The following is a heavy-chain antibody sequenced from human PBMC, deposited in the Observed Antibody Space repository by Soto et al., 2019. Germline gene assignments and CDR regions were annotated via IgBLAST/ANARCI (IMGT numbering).Heavy chain of an antibody. Sequence: QVTVKASGPVLVKPTETLTLTCTVSGFSLSNAGLGVRWIRQPPGKALEWLAHIFSNDEKSYRTSLKSRLTISKDTSKSQVVLIMTNMDPVDTATYYCASTYTTSWYWFDPWGQGTLGTVSS. CDR3: ASTYTTSWYWFDP. J-gene: IGHJ5*02. D-gene: IGHD6-13*01. CDR1: GFSLSNAGLG. CDR2: IFSNDEK. V-gene: IGHV2-26*04.